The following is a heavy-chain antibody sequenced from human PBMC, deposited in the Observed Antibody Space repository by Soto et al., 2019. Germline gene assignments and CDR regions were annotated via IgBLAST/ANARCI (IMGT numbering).Heavy chain of an antibody. CDR2: ISGSGGST. Sequence: HPGGSLRLSCAASGFTFSNYAMSWVRQAPGKGLEWVSAISGSGGSTYYAESVKGRFTISRDNSKNTLYLKMNSLRAEDTAVYYCAKELTALSLPYFDYWGQGTLVTVSS. D-gene: IGHD2-21*02. J-gene: IGHJ4*02. CDR1: GFTFSNYA. CDR3: AKELTALSLPYFDY. V-gene: IGHV3-23*01.